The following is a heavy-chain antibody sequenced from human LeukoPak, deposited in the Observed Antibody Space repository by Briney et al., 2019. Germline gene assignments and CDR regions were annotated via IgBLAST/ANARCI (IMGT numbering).Heavy chain of an antibody. D-gene: IGHD5-18*01. CDR1: GYAFTSYD. V-gene: IGHV1-69*04. Sequence: ASVKVSCKASGYAFTSYDINWVRQAPGQGLEWMGRIIPILGIANYAQKFQGRVTITADKSTSTAYMELSSLRSEDTAVYYCAIRPGEVDTAIAWGQGTLVTVSS. J-gene: IGHJ4*02. CDR2: IIPILGIA. CDR3: AIRPGEVDTAIA.